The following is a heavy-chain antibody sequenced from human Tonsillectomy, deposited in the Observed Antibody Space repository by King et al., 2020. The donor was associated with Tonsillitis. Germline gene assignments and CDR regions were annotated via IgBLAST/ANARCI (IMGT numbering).Heavy chain of an antibody. Sequence: VQLVESGGGVVQPGRSLRLSCAASGFTFSSYGMHWVRQAPGKGLEWVAVISYDGSNKYYADSVKGRFTISRDNSKNTLYLQMNSLRAGDTAVYYCASPRKWELVPFDYWGQGTLVTVSS. J-gene: IGHJ4*02. CDR1: GFTFSSYG. CDR3: ASPRKWELVPFDY. V-gene: IGHV3-33*05. D-gene: IGHD1-26*01. CDR2: ISYDGSNK.